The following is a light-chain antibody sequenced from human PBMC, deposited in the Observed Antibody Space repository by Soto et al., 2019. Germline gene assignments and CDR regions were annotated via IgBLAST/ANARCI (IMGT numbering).Light chain of an antibody. CDR2: GAS. J-gene: IGKJ3*01. V-gene: IGKV3-20*01. CDR1: QSVTNNF. Sequence: IVLTQSPGTLSLSPGERATLSCGASQSVTNNFLAWYQQKPGQAPRLLIYGASSRATGVTDRFSGSGAGTDFTLTIRRLEPGDFAVYYCQQYGTPLFTFGPGTKVDIK. CDR3: QQYGTPLFT.